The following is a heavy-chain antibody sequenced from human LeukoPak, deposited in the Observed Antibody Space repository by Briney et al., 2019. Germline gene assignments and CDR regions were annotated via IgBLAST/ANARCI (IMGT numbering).Heavy chain of an antibody. CDR3: AREWAVPAASGLDV. CDR2: IKQDGSEK. CDR1: GFTFSSYW. Sequence: GGSLRLSCAASGFTFSSYWMSWVRQAPGKGLEWVANIKQDGSEKYYVDSVKGRFTISRDNAKNSLYLQMNSLRAEDTALYYWAREWAVPAASGLDVWGKGTTVTVTS. D-gene: IGHD2-2*01. V-gene: IGHV3-7*01. J-gene: IGHJ6*04.